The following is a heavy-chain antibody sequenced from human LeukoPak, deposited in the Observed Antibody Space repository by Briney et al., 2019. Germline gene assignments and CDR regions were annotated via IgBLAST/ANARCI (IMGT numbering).Heavy chain of an antibody. Sequence: SETLSLTCAVSGGSISSNWWSWVRQPPGKGLEWIGEIDHSGSTNYNPSLKSRVTISVDKSESQFSLKLSSVTAADTAVYYCARKGYGYDSSGPAFDIWGQGTMVTVSS. J-gene: IGHJ3*02. CDR3: ARKGYGYDSSGPAFDI. CDR2: IDHSGST. CDR1: GGSISSNW. V-gene: IGHV4-4*02. D-gene: IGHD3-22*01.